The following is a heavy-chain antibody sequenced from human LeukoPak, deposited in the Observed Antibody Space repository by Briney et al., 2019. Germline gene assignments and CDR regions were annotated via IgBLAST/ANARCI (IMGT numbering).Heavy chain of an antibody. V-gene: IGHV1-18*01. CDR2: ISAYNGNT. J-gene: IGHJ6*03. CDR3: ARGFHSSGWYKAYYYYMDV. Sequence: GASVKVSCKASGYTFTSYGINWVRQAPGQGLEWMGWISAYNGNTNYAQNLQGRVTMTTDTSTSTAYMELRSLRSDDTAVYYCARGFHSSGWYKAYYYYMDVWGKGTTVTVSS. CDR1: GYTFTSYG. D-gene: IGHD6-19*01.